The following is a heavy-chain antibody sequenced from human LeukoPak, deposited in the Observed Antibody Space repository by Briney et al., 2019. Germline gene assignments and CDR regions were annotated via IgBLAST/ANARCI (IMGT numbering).Heavy chain of an antibody. CDR1: GLTVSDSY. V-gene: IGHV3-53*01. J-gene: IGHJ4*02. D-gene: IGHD1-1*01. CDR3: ARGRSGSPGLFDS. CDR2: IYSAGSP. Sequence: GGSLRLSCAASGLTVSDSYMNWVRQAPGKGLEWVSVIYSAGSPYYTDSVKGRFTISRDKSKNTLYLQMNSLRAEDTAVYHCARGRSGSPGLFDSWGQGTLVTVSS.